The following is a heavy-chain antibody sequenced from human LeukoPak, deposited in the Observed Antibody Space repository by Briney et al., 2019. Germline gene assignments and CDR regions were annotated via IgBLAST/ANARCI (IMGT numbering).Heavy chain of an antibody. V-gene: IGHV3-48*03. CDR1: GFTFSSYE. CDR2: ISSSGSTI. Sequence: GGSLRLSCAASGFTFSSYEMNWVRQAPGKGLEWVSYISSSGSTIYYADSVKGRFTISRDNAKNSLYLQMNSLRAEDTAVYYCARGDYGDHGYFDLWGRGTLVTVSS. J-gene: IGHJ2*01. CDR3: ARGDYGDHGYFDL. D-gene: IGHD4-17*01.